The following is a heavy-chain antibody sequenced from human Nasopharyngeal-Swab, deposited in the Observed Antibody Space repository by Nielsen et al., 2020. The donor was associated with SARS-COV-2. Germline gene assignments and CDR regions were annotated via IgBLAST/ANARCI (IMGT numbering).Heavy chain of an antibody. Sequence: ASVKVSCKASGYTFTSYYMHWVRQAPGQGLEWMGIINPSGGSTSYAQKFQGRVTMTRDTSTSTAYMELRSLRSDDTAVYYCARDRYHYYDSSRALGWFDPWGQGTLVTVSS. D-gene: IGHD3-22*01. V-gene: IGHV1-46*01. CDR2: INPSGGST. CDR3: ARDRYHYYDSSRALGWFDP. J-gene: IGHJ5*02. CDR1: GYTFTSYY.